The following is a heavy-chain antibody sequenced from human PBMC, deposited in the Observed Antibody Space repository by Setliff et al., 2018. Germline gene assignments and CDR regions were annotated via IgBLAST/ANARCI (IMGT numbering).Heavy chain of an antibody. CDR3: AKHRSYFDY. V-gene: IGHV4-38-2*02. CDR1: GYSISNDYF. Sequence: KLRETLSLTCTVSGYSISNDYFWGWIRQPPGKGLEWIGSIYHSGSTSYYPSLKSRVTISVDTSKNQFSLNLSSVTAADTAVYYCAKHRSYFDYWGQGTLVTVST. CDR2: IYHSGST. J-gene: IGHJ4*02.